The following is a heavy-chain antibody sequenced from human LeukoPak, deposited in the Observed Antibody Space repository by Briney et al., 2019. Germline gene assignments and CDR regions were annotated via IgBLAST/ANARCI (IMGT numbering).Heavy chain of an antibody. CDR1: EFTFSSYN. CDR2: ISSGRSYT. Sequence: GGSLRLSCAASEFTFSSYNMNWVRQAPGKGREGVSSISSGRSYTYYADSVKGRFTISRDNAKNSLYLQMNSLRAEDTAVYYCARSPSGGSSDYWGQGTLVTVSS. D-gene: IGHD6-13*01. V-gene: IGHV3-21*01. J-gene: IGHJ4*02. CDR3: ARSPSGGSSDY.